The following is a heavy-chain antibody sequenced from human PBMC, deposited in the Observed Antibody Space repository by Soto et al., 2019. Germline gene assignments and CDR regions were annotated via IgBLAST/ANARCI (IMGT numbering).Heavy chain of an antibody. V-gene: IGHV1-3*01. CDR2: INAVNGNT. D-gene: IGHD1-26*01. CDR1: GYTFTSYG. J-gene: IGHJ4*02. Sequence: AXVKVSCKASGYTFTSYGMNWVRQAPGEGLEWMGWINAVNGNTKYSQKFQGRVTITRDTSASTAYMELSSLRSEDTAVYYCARDLSIVGANKPLVYWGQGTLVTXSS. CDR3: ARDLSIVGANKPLVY.